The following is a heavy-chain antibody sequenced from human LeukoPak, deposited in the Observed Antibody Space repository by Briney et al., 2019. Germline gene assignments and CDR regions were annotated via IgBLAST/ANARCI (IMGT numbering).Heavy chain of an antibody. V-gene: IGHV4-59*01. CDR1: GGSIISYY. CDR2: IYYSGST. CDR3: ARETSQKGAHYMDV. D-gene: IGHD3-16*01. J-gene: IGHJ6*03. Sequence: IPSETLSLTCTVSGGSIISYYWSWIRQPPGKGLEWIGYIYYSGSTNYNPSLKSRVTISVDTSKNQFSLKLTSVTAADTAVYYCARETSQKGAHYMDVWGKGTTVTISS.